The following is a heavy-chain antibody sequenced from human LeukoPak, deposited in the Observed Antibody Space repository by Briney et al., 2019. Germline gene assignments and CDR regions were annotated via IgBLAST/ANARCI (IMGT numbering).Heavy chain of an antibody. V-gene: IGHV3-53*01. CDR1: GFTVSSNY. J-gene: IGHJ6*02. Sequence: GGSLRLSCAASGFTVSSNYMSWVRQAPGKGLEWVSVIYSGGSTYHADSVKGRFTISRDNSKNTLYLQMNSLRAEDTAVYYCASQNCSGGSCWDVWGQGTTVTVSS. CDR3: ASQNCSGGSCWDV. D-gene: IGHD2-15*01. CDR2: IYSGGST.